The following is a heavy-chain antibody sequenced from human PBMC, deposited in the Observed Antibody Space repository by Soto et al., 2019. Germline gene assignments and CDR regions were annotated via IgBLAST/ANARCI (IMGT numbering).Heavy chain of an antibody. CDR2: VFYDGYT. J-gene: IGHJ4*02. CDR1: GDSISGSPYF. D-gene: IGHD6-19*01. Sequence: SETLSLTCTVSGDSISGSPYFWGWIRQPPGKRLEWIGSVFYDGYTLYTPSLRSRVTISVDTSKNQFSLKLTSVAVADTATYFCARLQVAVHHYWGKGTLVTVSS. V-gene: IGHV4-39*01. CDR3: ARLQVAVHHY.